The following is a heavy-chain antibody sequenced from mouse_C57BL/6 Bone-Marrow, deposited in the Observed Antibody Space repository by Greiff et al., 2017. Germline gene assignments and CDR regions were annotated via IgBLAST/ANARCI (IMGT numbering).Heavy chain of an antibody. CDR3: AREEAYYSNYVFDY. CDR2: IWSGGST. D-gene: IGHD2-5*01. V-gene: IGHV2-2*01. Sequence: VQLQESGPGLVQPSQSLSITCTVSGFSLTSYGVHWVRQSPGKGLEWLGVIWSGGSTDYNAAFISRLSISKDNSKSQVFFKMNSPQADDTAIYYCAREEAYYSNYVFDYWGQGTTLTVSS. CDR1: GFSLTSYG. J-gene: IGHJ2*01.